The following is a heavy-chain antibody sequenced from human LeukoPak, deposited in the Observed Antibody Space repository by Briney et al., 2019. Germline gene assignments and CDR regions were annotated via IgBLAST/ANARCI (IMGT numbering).Heavy chain of an antibody. Sequence: PGGSLRLSCAASGFTFSSYAMSWVRQAPGTGLEWVSVISGSGGSTYYADSVKGRFTISRDNSKNTLYLQMNSLRAEDTAVYYCARMTTVGSHYWGQGTLVTVSS. CDR2: ISGSGGST. D-gene: IGHD4-17*01. CDR1: GFTFSSYA. V-gene: IGHV3-23*01. CDR3: ARMTTVGSHY. J-gene: IGHJ4*02.